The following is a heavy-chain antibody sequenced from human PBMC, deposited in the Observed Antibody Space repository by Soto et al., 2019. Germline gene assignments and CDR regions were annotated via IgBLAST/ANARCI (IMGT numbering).Heavy chain of an antibody. D-gene: IGHD1-1*01. Sequence: QVRLVQSGAEMKKPGASVKLSCKASGYTFTNYYIHWVRQAPGHGLEWMTVINPSGGSTDYAQKFQGRVTLTRGTSTSTVHMELSSLRSEDTAVYYCARPGIPRETGYHFGMDVWGQGTTVTVSS. V-gene: IGHV1-46*01. J-gene: IGHJ6*02. CDR3: ARPGIPRETGYHFGMDV. CDR1: GYTFTNYY. CDR2: INPSGGST.